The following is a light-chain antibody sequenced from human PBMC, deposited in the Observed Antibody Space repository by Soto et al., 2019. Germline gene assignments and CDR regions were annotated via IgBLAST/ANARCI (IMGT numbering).Light chain of an antibody. J-gene: IGLJ2*01. CDR3: VLYMGSGISV. Sequence: QAVVTQEPSFSVSPGGTVTLTCGLTSDSVSTSYYPSWYQQTPGQAPRTLIYSTNTRSTGVPDRFSGSILGNTAALTITGAQADDECDYYCVLYMGSGISVFGGGTKLTVL. CDR1: SDSVSTSYY. V-gene: IGLV8-61*01. CDR2: STN.